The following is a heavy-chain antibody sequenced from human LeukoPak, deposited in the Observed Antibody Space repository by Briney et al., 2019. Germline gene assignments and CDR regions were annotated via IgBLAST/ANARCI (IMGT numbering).Heavy chain of an antibody. CDR2: ISGSGGST. V-gene: IGHV3-23*01. J-gene: IGHJ4*02. Sequence: GGSLRLSCAASGFTFSSYAMSWVRQAPGKGLEWVSAISGSGGSTYYADSVKGRFTISRDNSKNTLHLQMNSLRAEDTAVYYCAKDLWFGELMMSPFDYWGQGTLVTVSS. D-gene: IGHD3-10*01. CDR1: GFTFSSYA. CDR3: AKDLWFGELMMSPFDY.